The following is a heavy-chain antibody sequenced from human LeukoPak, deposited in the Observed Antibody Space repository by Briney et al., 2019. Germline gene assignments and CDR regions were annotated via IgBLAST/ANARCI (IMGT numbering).Heavy chain of an antibody. CDR2: ISSSSSYI. J-gene: IGHJ4*02. D-gene: IGHD6-19*01. CDR3: ARDYSSGWFPLDY. Sequence: GGSLRLSCAASGFTFSSYSMNWVRQAPGKELEWVSSISSSSSYIYYADSVKGRFTISRDNAKNSLYLQMNSLRAEDTAVYYCARDYSSGWFPLDYWGQGTLVTVSS. CDR1: GFTFSSYS. V-gene: IGHV3-21*01.